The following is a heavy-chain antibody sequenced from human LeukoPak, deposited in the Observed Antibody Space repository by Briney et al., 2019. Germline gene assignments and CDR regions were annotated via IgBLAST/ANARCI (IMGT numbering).Heavy chain of an antibody. V-gene: IGHV4-4*07. J-gene: IGHJ6*03. CDR1: GGSISSYY. CDR2: IYTSGST. D-gene: IGHD6-13*01. Sequence: SETLSLTCTVSGGSISSYYWSWIRQPAGKGLEWIGRIYTSGSTNYNPSLKSRVTMSVDTSKNQFSLKLSSVTAADTAVYYCARDLGYSSSWYGSYYYYYYMDVWGKGTTVTISS. CDR3: ARDLGYSSSWYGSYYYYYYMDV.